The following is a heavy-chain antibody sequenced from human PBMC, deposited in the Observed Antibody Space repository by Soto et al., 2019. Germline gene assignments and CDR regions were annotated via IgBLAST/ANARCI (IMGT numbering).Heavy chain of an antibody. CDR3: ARGADDFWSGYLADY. CDR2: ISAYNGNT. V-gene: IGHV1-18*01. J-gene: IGHJ4*02. D-gene: IGHD3-3*01. Sequence: QVQLVQSGAEVEKPGASVKVSCKASDYTFTSYGISWVRQAPGQGLEWMGWISAYNGNTNYAQKLQGRVTMTTDTSTSTAYMELRSLRSDDTAVYYCARGADDFWSGYLADYWGQGTLVTVSS. CDR1: DYTFTSYG.